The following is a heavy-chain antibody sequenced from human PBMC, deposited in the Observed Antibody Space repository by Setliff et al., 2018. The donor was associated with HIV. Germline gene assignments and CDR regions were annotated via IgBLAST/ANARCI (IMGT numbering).Heavy chain of an antibody. CDR2: IYYSGTA. J-gene: IGHJ4*02. CDR3: ARLKSASGYFGFDS. D-gene: IGHD5-12*01. CDR1: GGSISSYY. Sequence: TSETLSLTCNVSGGSISSYYWSWIRLPPGKGLEWIGYIYYSGTADYNPSLKGRATISIDTSNNQFALKLTSMTAADTAVYFCARLKSASGYFGFDSWGQGTLVTVSS. V-gene: IGHV4-59*08.